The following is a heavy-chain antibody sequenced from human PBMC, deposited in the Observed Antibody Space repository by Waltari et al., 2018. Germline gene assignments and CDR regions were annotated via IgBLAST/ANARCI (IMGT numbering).Heavy chain of an antibody. V-gene: IGHV4-4*09. CDR1: GASIGSTD. Sequence: QVQLQESGSGLAKPSATLSLTCTVSGASIGSTDWSWMRQPPGKGLEWIGYIYTSGGTNYNPSLKSRVTISIDTSKNQFSLKLTSVTAADTAVYYCARVGSSHWVSRFNLWGRGTLVSVSS. D-gene: IGHD2-2*01. J-gene: IGHJ4*02. CDR3: ARVGSSHWVSRFNL. CDR2: IYTSGGT.